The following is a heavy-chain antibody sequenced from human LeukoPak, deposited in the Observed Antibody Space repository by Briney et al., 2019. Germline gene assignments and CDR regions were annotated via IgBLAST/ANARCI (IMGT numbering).Heavy chain of an antibody. V-gene: IGHV3-23*01. J-gene: IGHJ4*02. D-gene: IGHD6-19*01. CDR2: ISGSGGST. CDR1: GFTFSSYA. CDR3: ARNENSGWGYFDY. Sequence: GGSLRLSCAASGFTFSSYAMSWVRQAPGKGLEWVSTISGSGGSTYYADSVKGRFTISRDNAKNSLYLQMNSLRAEDTAVYYCARNENSGWGYFDYWGQGTLVTVSS.